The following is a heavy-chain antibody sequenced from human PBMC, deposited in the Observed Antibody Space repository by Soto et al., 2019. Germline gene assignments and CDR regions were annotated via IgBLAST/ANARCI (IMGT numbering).Heavy chain of an antibody. CDR3: ARRGSGSYYDY. CDR1: GFTFSSYA. D-gene: IGHD1-26*01. V-gene: IGHV3-23*01. CDR2: ISGSGGST. J-gene: IGHJ4*02. Sequence: EVQLLESGGGLVQPGGSLRLSCAASGFTFSSYAMRWVRQAPGQGLEWVSAISGSGGSTYYADSVKGRFTISRDNSKNTVYLQMNSLRAEDTAVYYCARRGSGSYYDYGGQGPLVTVSS.